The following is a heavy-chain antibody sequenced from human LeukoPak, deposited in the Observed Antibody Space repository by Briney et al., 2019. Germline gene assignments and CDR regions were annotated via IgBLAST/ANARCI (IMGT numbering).Heavy chain of an antibody. J-gene: IGHJ4*01. D-gene: IGHD3-10*01. CDR1: GFPFSSYT. V-gene: IGHV3-30*04. Sequence: GGSLRLSCAASGFPFSSYTLHWVRQAPGKGLEWVSVISYDGSNKYYADSVKGRFTISRDNSKNTLYLQMNSLRVEDTAVYYCARLSAMLRGPEPIYYFDYWGQGTLVTVSS. CDR3: ARLSAMLRGPEPIYYFDY. CDR2: ISYDGSNK.